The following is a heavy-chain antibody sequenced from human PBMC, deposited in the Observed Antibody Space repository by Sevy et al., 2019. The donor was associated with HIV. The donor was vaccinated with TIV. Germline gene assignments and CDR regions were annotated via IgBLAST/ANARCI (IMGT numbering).Heavy chain of an antibody. Sequence: GGSLRLSCAASGFTFSNAWMSWVRQAPGKGLEWVGRIKSKTDGGTTDYAAPVKGRFTISREDSKNTLYLQMNSLKTEDTAVYYCTTDLIHYGSGSRWPLYGMDVWGQGTTVTVSS. CDR3: TTDLIHYGSGSRWPLYGMDV. D-gene: IGHD3-10*01. CDR2: IKSKTDGGTT. V-gene: IGHV3-15*01. CDR1: GFTFSNAW. J-gene: IGHJ6*02.